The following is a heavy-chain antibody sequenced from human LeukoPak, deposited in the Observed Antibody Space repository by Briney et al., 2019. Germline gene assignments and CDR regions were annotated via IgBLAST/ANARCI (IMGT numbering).Heavy chain of an antibody. CDR3: GRGFSIVPAGIPDY. CDR2: INSDGSST. J-gene: IGHJ4*02. CDR1: GFTFSSYW. V-gene: IGHV3-74*01. Sequence: GGSLRLSCAASGFTFSSYWMHWVRQAPGKGLVWVSRINSDGSSTTYADSVKGRFTISRDNAKNTLYLQMNSLRAEDTAVYYCGRGFSIVPAGIPDYWGLGTLVTVSS. D-gene: IGHD2-2*02.